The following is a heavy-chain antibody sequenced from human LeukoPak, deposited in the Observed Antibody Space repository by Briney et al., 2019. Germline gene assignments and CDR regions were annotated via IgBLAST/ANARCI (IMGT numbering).Heavy chain of an antibody. J-gene: IGHJ1*01. CDR3: ARASGQYYYDSSGYTSAEYFQH. CDR2: IYTSGST. Sequence: PSETLSLTCTVSGGSISSYYWSWIRQPAGKGLEWIGRIYTSGSTNYNPSLKSRVTISVDKSKNQFSLKLSSVTAADTAVYYCARASGQYYYDSSGYTSAEYFQHWGQGTLVTVCS. D-gene: IGHD3-22*01. V-gene: IGHV4-4*07. CDR1: GGSISSYY.